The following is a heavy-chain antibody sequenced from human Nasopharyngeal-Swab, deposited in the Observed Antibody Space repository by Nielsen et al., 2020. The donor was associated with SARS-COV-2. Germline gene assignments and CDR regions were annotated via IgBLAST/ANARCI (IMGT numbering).Heavy chain of an antibody. Sequence: WIRQPPGKGLEYVSAISSNGGSTYYANSVKGRFTISRDNSKNTLYLQMGSLRAEDMAVYYCARVGKLYRSSPRNYMDVWGKGTTVTVSS. D-gene: IGHD6-6*01. CDR2: ISSNGGST. J-gene: IGHJ6*03. CDR3: ARVGKLYRSSPRNYMDV. V-gene: IGHV3-64*01.